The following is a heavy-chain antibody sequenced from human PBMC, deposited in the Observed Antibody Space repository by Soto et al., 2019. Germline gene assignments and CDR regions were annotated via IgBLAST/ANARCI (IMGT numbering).Heavy chain of an antibody. CDR2: VYRNRET. D-gene: IGHD1-26*01. J-gene: IGHJ6*02. CDR3: ATHRLKYSAICDKHRGMHV. V-gene: IGHV4-4*02. Sequence: QVHLQESGPALLKPSGTLALTCGVSGASVSSDDWWSWVRQPPGKGLEWMGDVYRNRETRYNPFHQSSLYISADNSIHIPSLDVRSVIAAGTATYYCATHRLKYSAICDKHRGMHVWGPGNTLSAAS. CDR1: GASVSSDDW.